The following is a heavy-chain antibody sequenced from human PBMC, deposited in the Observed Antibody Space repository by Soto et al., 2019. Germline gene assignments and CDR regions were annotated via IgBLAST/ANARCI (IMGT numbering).Heavy chain of an antibody. CDR2: IYYSGST. CDR1: GGSISSYY. J-gene: IGHJ4*02. V-gene: IGHV4-59*08. Sequence: QVQLQESGPGLVKPSETLSLTCTVSGGSISSYYWSWIRQPPGKGLEWIGYIYYSGSTNYNPSLPSRVPRSVDTSTNPCSLKLSSVPAADTAVYYCASRYGVYFDYWGQGTLVTVSS. D-gene: IGHD4-17*01. CDR3: ASRYGVYFDY.